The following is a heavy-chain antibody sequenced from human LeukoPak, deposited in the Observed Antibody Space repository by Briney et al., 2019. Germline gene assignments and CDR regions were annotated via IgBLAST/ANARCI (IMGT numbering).Heavy chain of an antibody. Sequence: SETLSLTCAVYGGSFSGFYWSWIRQSPGKGLEWIGEINHSGSTNYNPSLKSRVTISLDASKNQFSLKLTSVTATDTAVYYYARESIAARRGNNYFDPWGQGTLVTVSS. CDR3: ARESIAARRGNNYFDP. CDR2: INHSGST. D-gene: IGHD6-6*01. V-gene: IGHV4-34*01. CDR1: GGSFSGFY. J-gene: IGHJ5*02.